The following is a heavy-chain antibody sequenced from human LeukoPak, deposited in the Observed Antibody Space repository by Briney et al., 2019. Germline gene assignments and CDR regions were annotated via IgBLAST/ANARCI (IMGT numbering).Heavy chain of an antibody. Sequence: GGSLRLSCAASGFTFSSYGMHWVRQAPGKGLEWVAFIRYDGSNKYYADSVKGRFTISRDNSKNTLYLQMNSLRAEDTAVYYCAKDQGAVLRFLEWPPGAFDIWGQGTMVTVSS. CDR3: AKDQGAVLRFLEWPPGAFDI. D-gene: IGHD3-3*01. CDR2: IRYDGSNK. CDR1: GFTFSSYG. V-gene: IGHV3-30*02. J-gene: IGHJ3*02.